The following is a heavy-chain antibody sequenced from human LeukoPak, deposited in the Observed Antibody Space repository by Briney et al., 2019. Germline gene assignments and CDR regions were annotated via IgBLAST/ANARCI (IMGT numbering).Heavy chain of an antibody. Sequence: SETLSLTCTVSGGSTSSYYWSWIRQPPGKGLEWIGYIYYSGSTNYNPSLKSRVTISVDTSKNQFSLKLSSVTAADTAVYYCARENAGGAFDIWGQGTMVTVSS. D-gene: IGHD1-1*01. CDR3: ARENAGGAFDI. CDR2: IYYSGST. V-gene: IGHV4-59*01. CDR1: GGSTSSYY. J-gene: IGHJ3*02.